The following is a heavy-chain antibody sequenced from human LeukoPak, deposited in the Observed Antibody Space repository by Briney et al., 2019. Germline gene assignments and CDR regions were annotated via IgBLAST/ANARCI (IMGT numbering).Heavy chain of an antibody. V-gene: IGHV3-23*01. CDR1: GSTFNTYA. J-gene: IGHJ4*02. CDR2: ISISGGPI. Sequence: GGSLRLSCTVSGSTFNTYAMSWVRQPPGEGLEWVSTISISGGPIYYPASVKGRFTISRDKSRNTLYLQMNRLRLEDAAVFYCARSPWGGAGPFDYWGQGTQVTVSS. CDR3: ARSPWGGAGPFDY. D-gene: IGHD1-26*01.